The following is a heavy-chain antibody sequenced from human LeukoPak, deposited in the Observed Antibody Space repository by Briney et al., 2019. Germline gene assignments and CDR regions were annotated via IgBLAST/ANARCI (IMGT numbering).Heavy chain of an antibody. CDR3: ARPSGSYRAEYFQH. Sequence: SETLSLTCTVSGGSISSYYWSWIRQPPGKGLEWIGYIYYSGSTNYNPSLKSRVTISVDTSKNQFSLKLSSVTAADTAVYYCARPSGSYRAEYFQHWGQGTLVTVSS. CDR2: IYYSGST. D-gene: IGHD1-26*01. CDR1: GGSISSYY. V-gene: IGHV4-59*08. J-gene: IGHJ1*01.